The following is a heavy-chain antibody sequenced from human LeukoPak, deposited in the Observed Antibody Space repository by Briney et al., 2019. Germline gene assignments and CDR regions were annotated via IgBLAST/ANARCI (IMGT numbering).Heavy chain of an antibody. D-gene: IGHD3-22*01. CDR1: GYTFTGYY. CDR3: ARGDYDSSGYYHGYFDY. Sequence: ASVKVSCKASGYTFTGYYMHWVRQAPGQGLEWMGWINPNSGGTNYAQKFQGRVTMTRDTSISTAYMELSRLRSADTAVYYCARGDYDSSGYYHGYFDYWGQGTLVTVSS. CDR2: INPNSGGT. V-gene: IGHV1-2*02. J-gene: IGHJ4*02.